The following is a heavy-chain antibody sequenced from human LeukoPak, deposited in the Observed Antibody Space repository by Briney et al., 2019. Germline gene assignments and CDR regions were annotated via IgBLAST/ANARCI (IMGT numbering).Heavy chain of an antibody. CDR2: ISSSSSTI. Sequence: GGSLRLSCAASGFTFSSYSMNWVRQAPGKGLEWVSYISSSSSTIYYADSVKGRFTISRDNAKNSLYLQMNSLRAEDTAVYYCARFYCSSTSCLEDYWGQGTLVTVSS. CDR3: ARFYCSSTSCLEDY. V-gene: IGHV3-48*01. J-gene: IGHJ4*02. D-gene: IGHD2-2*01. CDR1: GFTFSSYS.